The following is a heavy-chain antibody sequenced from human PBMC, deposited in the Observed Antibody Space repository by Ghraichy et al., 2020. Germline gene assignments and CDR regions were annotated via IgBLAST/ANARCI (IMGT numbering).Heavy chain of an antibody. CDR1: GGSISSSSYY. CDR2: IYYSGST. D-gene: IGHD1-1*01. J-gene: IGHJ5*02. CDR3: ARHRYNWNDRWFDP. Sequence: GSLRLSCTVSGGSISSSSYYWGWIRQPPGKGLEWIGSIYYSGSTYYNPSLKSQVTISVDTSKNQFSLKLSSVTAADTAVYYCARHRYNWNDRWFDPWGQGTLVTVSS. V-gene: IGHV4-39*01.